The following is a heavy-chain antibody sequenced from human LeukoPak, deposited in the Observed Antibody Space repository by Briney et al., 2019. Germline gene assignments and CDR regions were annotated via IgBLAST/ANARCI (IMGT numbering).Heavy chain of an antibody. CDR3: ARELGVNSSSWHDY. CDR2: IYYSGST. Sequence: PSETLSLTCTVSGGSISSSSYYWGWIRQPPGKGLEWIGSIYYSGSTYYNPSLKSRVTISVDTSKNQFSLKLSSVTAADTAVYYCARELGVNSSSWHDYWGQGTLVTVSS. D-gene: IGHD6-13*01. J-gene: IGHJ4*02. V-gene: IGHV4-39*07. CDR1: GGSISSSSYY.